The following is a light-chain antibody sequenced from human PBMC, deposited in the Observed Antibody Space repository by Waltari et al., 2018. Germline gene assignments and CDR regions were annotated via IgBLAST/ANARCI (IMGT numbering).Light chain of an antibody. CDR3: FSYADGRSLV. Sequence: QSALTQPASVSGSPGQSITISCTGSSTDLGSSTLFSRYQHHPAKAPKLLIYEATERPAGISHRFSGSKSGNTASLTISKLQAEDEADYYCFSYADGRSLVFGGGTKLTVL. J-gene: IGLJ2*01. CDR1: STDLGSSTL. CDR2: EAT. V-gene: IGLV2-23*01.